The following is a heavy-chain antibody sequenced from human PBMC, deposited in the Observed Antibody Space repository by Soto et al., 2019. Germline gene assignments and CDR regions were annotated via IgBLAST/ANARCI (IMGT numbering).Heavy chain of an antibody. J-gene: IGHJ4*02. CDR1: GGSVNSCDYH. V-gene: IGHV4-61*08. CDR2: LYYTGGT. Sequence: SETLSLTCSVSGGSVNSCDYHWSWVRQSPGKGLEWIGNLYYTGGTNYNPSLKSRVTISVDTSKNQFSLKLSSVMAADTAVYYCARAYYYENDGYYYFDYWGLGTLVTVSS. CDR3: ARAYYYENDGYYYFDY. D-gene: IGHD3-22*01.